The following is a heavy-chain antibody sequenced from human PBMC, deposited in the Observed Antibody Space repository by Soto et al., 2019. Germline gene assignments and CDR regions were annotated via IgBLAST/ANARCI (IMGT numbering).Heavy chain of an antibody. CDR3: ARGFGRFNY. V-gene: IGHV3-48*03. J-gene: IGHJ4*02. CDR2: IDGSGTTK. D-gene: IGHD3-10*01. Sequence: EVQLLESGGGLVQPGGSLRLSCGVSGFTFNDFEMNWVRQAPGKGLEWLAYIDGSGTTKKYADSVRGRFTISRDNPNNSLFLQMSSLSAAHTAIYYCARGFGRFNYCGQGTLVSVSS. CDR1: GFTFNDFE.